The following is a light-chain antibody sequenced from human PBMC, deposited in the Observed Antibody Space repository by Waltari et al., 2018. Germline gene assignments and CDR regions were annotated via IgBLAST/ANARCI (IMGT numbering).Light chain of an antibody. CDR1: NIGTKG. J-gene: IGLJ3*02. CDR2: DNS. CDR3: QVWDSTSSHWV. Sequence: YVLAQPPSMSVAPGQTASINCGGDNIGTKGVKWYQQGPGQATALVIYDNSGRPSGVPERFSGSNSGNTATLTITRVKVGDEADYYCQVWDSTSSHWVFGGGTKLTVL. V-gene: IGLV3-21*02.